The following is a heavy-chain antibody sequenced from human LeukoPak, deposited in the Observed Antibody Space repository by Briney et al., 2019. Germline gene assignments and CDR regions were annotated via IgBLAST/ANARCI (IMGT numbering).Heavy chain of an antibody. CDR1: GFTFSSYS. D-gene: IGHD3-10*01. V-gene: IGHV3-21*01. Sequence: GGSLRLSCAASGFTFSSYSMNWVRQAPGKGLEWVSSISSSSSYIYYADSVKGRFTISRDNATNSLYLQMNSRSADDTAGDYCARQIDYYCSGRLPDYWGQGTLVTVSS. CDR2: ISSSSSYI. J-gene: IGHJ4*02. CDR3: ARQIDYYCSGRLPDY.